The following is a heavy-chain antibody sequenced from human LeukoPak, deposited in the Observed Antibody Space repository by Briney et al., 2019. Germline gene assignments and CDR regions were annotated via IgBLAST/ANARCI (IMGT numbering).Heavy chain of an antibody. CDR3: ARGLRFLEWFPLDY. D-gene: IGHD3-3*01. Sequence: SETLSLTCAVYGGSFSGYYWSWIRQPRGKGLEWIGEINHSGGTNYNPSLKSRVTISVDTSKNQFSLKLSSVTAADTAVYYCARGLRFLEWFPLDYWGQGTLVTVSS. J-gene: IGHJ4*02. CDR2: INHSGGT. V-gene: IGHV4-34*01. CDR1: GGSFSGYY.